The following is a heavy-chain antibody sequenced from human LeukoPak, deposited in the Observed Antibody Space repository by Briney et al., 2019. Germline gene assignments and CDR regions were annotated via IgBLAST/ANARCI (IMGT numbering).Heavy chain of an antibody. Sequence: KPSETLSLTCTVSGGSISSYYWRWIRQPPGKGLEWIGYIYYSGSTNYNPSLKSRVTISVDTSKNQFSLKLSSVTAADTAVYYCASTRVGLWFDPWGQGTLVTVSS. CDR3: ASTRVGLWFDP. CDR1: GGSISSYY. CDR2: IYYSGST. V-gene: IGHV4-59*01. D-gene: IGHD3-10*02. J-gene: IGHJ5*02.